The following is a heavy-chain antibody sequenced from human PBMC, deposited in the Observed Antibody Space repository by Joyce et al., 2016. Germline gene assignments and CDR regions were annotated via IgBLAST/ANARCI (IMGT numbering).Heavy chain of an antibody. CDR3: ARDSPAPDLIAAAGSGDFDS. D-gene: IGHD6-13*01. V-gene: IGHV3-21*01. Sequence: EVQLVESGGGLVKPGGSLRLSCAASGFIFSSYSMNWVRQAPGKWPEWVASSSTSSSFIYYADSVKGRFTISRDNAKSSLYLQMISLRAEDTAVYYCARDSPAPDLIAAAGSGDFDSWGQGTLVTVSS. J-gene: IGHJ4*02. CDR2: SSTSSSFI. CDR1: GFIFSSYS.